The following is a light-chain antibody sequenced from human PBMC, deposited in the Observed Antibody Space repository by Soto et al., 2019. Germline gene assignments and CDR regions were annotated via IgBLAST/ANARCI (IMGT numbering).Light chain of an antibody. CDR3: QQYGRGIT. CDR2: GAS. CDR1: QSVSSSY. J-gene: IGKJ3*01. Sequence: EIVLPQSPGTLSLSPGERATLSCRASQSVSSSYLAWYQQKPGQAPRLLIYGASSRATGIPDRFSGRGSGTDFTLTISRMEPEDFAVYYCQQYGRGITFGPGTKVDIK. V-gene: IGKV3-20*01.